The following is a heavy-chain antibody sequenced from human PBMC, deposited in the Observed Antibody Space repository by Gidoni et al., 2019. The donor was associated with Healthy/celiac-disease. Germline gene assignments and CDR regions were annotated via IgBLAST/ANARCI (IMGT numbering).Heavy chain of an antibody. Sequence: QVQLQQWGAGLLMPSETLSLTCAVNGGSFSGYYWRWIRQPPGKGLEWIGEINHSGSNNSNPSLKRRVTISVDTSKNQFSLKLSSVTAADTAVYYCAINVVITAYDAFDIWGQGTMVTVSS. J-gene: IGHJ3*02. CDR3: AINVVITAYDAFDI. CDR2: INHSGSN. CDR1: GGSFSGYY. V-gene: IGHV4-34*01. D-gene: IGHD3-22*01.